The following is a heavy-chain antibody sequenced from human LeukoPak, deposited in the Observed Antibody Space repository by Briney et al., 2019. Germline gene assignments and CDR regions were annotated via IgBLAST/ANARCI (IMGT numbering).Heavy chain of an antibody. CDR2: IYYGGST. D-gene: IGHD2-15*01. J-gene: IGHJ4*02. CDR3: ARAGYCSGGSCYSVPFFDY. V-gene: IGHV4-59*01. Sequence: SETLSLTCTVSGGSISSYYWSWIRQPPGKGLEWIGYIYYGGSTNYNPSLKSRVTISVDTSKNQFSLKLSSVTAADTAVYYCARAGYCSGGSCYSVPFFDYWGQGTLVTVSS. CDR1: GGSISSYY.